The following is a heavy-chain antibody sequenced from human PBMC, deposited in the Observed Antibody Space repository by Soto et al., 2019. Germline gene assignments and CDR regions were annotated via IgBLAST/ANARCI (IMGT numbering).Heavy chain of an antibody. CDR2: IYPGDSDT. V-gene: IGHV5-51*01. Sequence: GESLKISCKGSGYSFTSYWIGWVRQMPVKGLEWMGIIYPGDSDTRYSPSFQGQVTISADKSISTAYLQWSSLKASDTAMYYCARQSRDGYNLVYYFDYWGQGTLVTVSS. D-gene: IGHD5-12*01. CDR3: ARQSRDGYNLVYYFDY. J-gene: IGHJ4*02. CDR1: GYSFTSYW.